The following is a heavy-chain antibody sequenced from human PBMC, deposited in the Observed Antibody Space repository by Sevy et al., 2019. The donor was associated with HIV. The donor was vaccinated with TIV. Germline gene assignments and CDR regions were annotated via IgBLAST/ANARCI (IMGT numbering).Heavy chain of an antibody. V-gene: IGHV3-23*01. Sequence: GGSLRLACAASGFTFSSYSMSWVRQAPGKVLEWVSAISGSGGSTYYADSVKGRFTVYRDNSKNTLYLEMNSLRAEDTAVYYCANSRPTTVTTVEWYFDLWGRGTLVTVSS. CDR2: ISGSGGST. CDR1: GFTFSSYS. CDR3: ANSRPTTVTTVEWYFDL. D-gene: IGHD4-17*01. J-gene: IGHJ2*01.